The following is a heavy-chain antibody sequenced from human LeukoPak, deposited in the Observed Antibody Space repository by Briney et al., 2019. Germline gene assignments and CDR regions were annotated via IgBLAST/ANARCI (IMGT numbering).Heavy chain of an antibody. CDR1: GFTFSSYS. CDR3: ARYYGSGSPFPPTDY. Sequence: GSLRLSCAASGFTFSSYSMNWVRQAPGKGLEWVSYISSSSSTIYYADSVKGRFTISRDNAKNSLYLQMNSLRAEDTAVYYCARYYGSGSPFPPTDYWGQGTLVTVSS. CDR2: ISSSSSTI. J-gene: IGHJ4*02. D-gene: IGHD3-10*01. V-gene: IGHV3-48*01.